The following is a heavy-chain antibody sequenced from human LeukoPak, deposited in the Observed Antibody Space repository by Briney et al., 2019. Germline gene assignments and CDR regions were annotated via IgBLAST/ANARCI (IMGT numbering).Heavy chain of an antibody. V-gene: IGHV3-21*01. Sequence: GGSLGLSCAASGFTFSSYSMNWVRQAPGKGLEWVSSISSSSSYIYYADSVKGRFTISRDNAKNSLYLQMNSLRAEDTAVYYCARVRGIYSYGHPYYFDYWGQGTLVTVSS. CDR3: ARVRGIYSYGHPYYFDY. J-gene: IGHJ4*02. D-gene: IGHD5-18*01. CDR2: ISSSSSYI. CDR1: GFTFSSYS.